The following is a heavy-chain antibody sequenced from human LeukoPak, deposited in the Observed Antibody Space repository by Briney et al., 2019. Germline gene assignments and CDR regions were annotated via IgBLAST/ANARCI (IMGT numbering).Heavy chain of an antibody. CDR3: AREGSKYNWNEGAFDI. Sequence: PGGSLRLSCAACGFTFNSYSMNWVRQAPGKGLEWVSSISSSSSYIYYADSVKDRFTISRDNAKNSLYLQMNSLRAEDTAVYYCAREGSKYNWNEGAFDIWGQGTMVTVSS. CDR1: GFTFNSYS. D-gene: IGHD1-1*01. CDR2: ISSSSSYI. J-gene: IGHJ3*02. V-gene: IGHV3-21*01.